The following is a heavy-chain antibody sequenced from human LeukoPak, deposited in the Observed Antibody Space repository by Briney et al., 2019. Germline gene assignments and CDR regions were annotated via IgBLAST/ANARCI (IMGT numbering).Heavy chain of an antibody. D-gene: IGHD3-22*01. CDR3: ARSPSGYRFDS. CDR2: ISNSGST. V-gene: IGHV4-61*01. CDR1: GGYVNRGTFF. Sequence: SETLSLTCAVSGGYVNRGTFFWTWIRKPPGKGLEWIGYISNSGSTNYHPSLKSRVTISSDTSKTQFTLKLTSVAAADTAVYYCARSPSGYRFDSWGQGTLVTVSS. J-gene: IGHJ4*02.